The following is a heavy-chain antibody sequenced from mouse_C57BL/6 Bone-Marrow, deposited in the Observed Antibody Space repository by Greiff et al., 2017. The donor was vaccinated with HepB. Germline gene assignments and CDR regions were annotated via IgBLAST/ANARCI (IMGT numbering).Heavy chain of an antibody. D-gene: IGHD3-1*01. CDR1: GFTFSSYA. CDR2: ISSGGDYI. V-gene: IGHV5-9-1*02. CDR3: TRRELGYAMDY. J-gene: IGHJ4*01. Sequence: DVQLVESGEGLVKPGGSLKLSCAASGFTFSSYAMSWVRQTPEKRLEWVAYISSGGDYIYYADTVKGRFTISRDNARNTLYLQMSSLKSEDTAMYYCTRRELGYAMDYWGQGTSVTVSS.